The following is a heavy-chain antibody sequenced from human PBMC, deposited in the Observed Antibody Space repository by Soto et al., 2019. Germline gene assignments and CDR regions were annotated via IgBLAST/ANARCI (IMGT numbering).Heavy chain of an antibody. V-gene: IGHV1-69*13. D-gene: IGHD3-3*01. CDR2: IIPIFGTA. J-gene: IGHJ6*02. CDR3: AAGYDFWSGSNYYYGMDV. Sequence: ASVKVSCKASGGTFSSYAISWVRQAPGQGLEWMGGIIPIFGTANYAQKFQGRVTITADESTSTAYMELSSLRSEDTAVYYCAAGYDFWSGSNYYYGMDVWGQGTTVTVSS. CDR1: GGTFSSYA.